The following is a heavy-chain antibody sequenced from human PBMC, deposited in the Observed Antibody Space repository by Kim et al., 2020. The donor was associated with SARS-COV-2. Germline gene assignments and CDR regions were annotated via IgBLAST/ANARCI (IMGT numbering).Heavy chain of an antibody. CDR1: GFTFSSYA. J-gene: IGHJ4*02. D-gene: IGHD3-9*01. V-gene: IGHV3-23*01. CDR3: AKVKYYDILTGYVN. Sequence: GGSLRLSCAASGFTFSSYAMSWVRQAPGKGLEWVSAISGSGGSTYYADSVKGRFTISRDNSKNTLYLQMNSLRAEDTAVYYCAKVKYYDILTGYVNWGQGTLVTVSS. CDR2: ISGSGGST.